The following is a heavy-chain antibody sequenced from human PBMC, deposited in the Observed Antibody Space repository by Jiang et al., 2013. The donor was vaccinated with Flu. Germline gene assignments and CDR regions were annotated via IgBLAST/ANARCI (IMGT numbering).Heavy chain of an antibody. CDR2: ISVYNGDT. Sequence: EVKKPGASVKVSCKASGFTFSSYGFTWVRQAPGQGLEWMGWISVYNGDTKYPQRFQGRVTMTTDTSTSTAYMELRSLRSDDTAVYYCARDRRYYDGSAYSGDDAFDIWGHGTMVHRLF. CDR3: ARDRRYYDGSAYSGDDAFDI. CDR1: GFTFSSYG. D-gene: IGHD3-22*01. J-gene: IGHJ3*02. V-gene: IGHV1-18*01.